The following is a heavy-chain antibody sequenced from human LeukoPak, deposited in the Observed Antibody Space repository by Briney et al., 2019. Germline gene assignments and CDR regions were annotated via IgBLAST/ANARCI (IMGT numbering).Heavy chain of an antibody. D-gene: IGHD3-22*01. CDR2: INHSGST. CDR3: ARERVGTYYYDSSGYYYDY. Sequence: SETLSLTCAVYGGSFSGYYWSWIRQPPGKGLEWIGEINHSGSTNYNPSLKSRVTISVDTSKNQFSLKLSSVTAADTAVYYCARERVGTYYYDSSGYYYDYWGQGTLVTVSS. J-gene: IGHJ4*02. V-gene: IGHV4-34*01. CDR1: GGSFSGYY.